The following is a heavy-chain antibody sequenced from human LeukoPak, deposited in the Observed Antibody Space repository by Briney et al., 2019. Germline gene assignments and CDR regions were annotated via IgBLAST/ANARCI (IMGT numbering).Heavy chain of an antibody. CDR2: IKQDGSEK. J-gene: IGHJ4*02. CDR1: GFTFSSYW. V-gene: IGHV3-7*01. Sequence: GGSLRLSCAASGFTFSSYWMSWVRQAPGKGLEWVANIKQDGSEKYYVDSVKGRFTISRDNAKNSLYLQMNSLRAEDTAVYYCARGGEVVDLIHFLDYWGQGTLVTVSS. CDR3: ARGGEVVDLIHFLDY. D-gene: IGHD3-22*01.